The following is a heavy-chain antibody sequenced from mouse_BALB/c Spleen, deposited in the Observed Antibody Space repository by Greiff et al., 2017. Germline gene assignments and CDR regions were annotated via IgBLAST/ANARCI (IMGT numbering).Heavy chain of an antibody. CDR3: ARGGDGSSPAWFAY. CDR2: ISSGGST. CDR1: GFTFSSYA. D-gene: IGHD1-1*01. Sequence: DVKLVESGGGLVKPGGSLKLSCAASGFTFSSYAMSWVRQTPEKRLEWVASISSGGSTYYPDSVKGRFTISRDNARNILYLQMRRLRSEDTAMYYCARGGDGSSPAWFAYWGQGTLVTVSA. J-gene: IGHJ3*01. V-gene: IGHV5-6-5*01.